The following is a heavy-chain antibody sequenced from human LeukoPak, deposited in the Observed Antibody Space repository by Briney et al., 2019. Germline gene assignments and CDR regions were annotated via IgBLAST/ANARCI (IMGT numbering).Heavy chain of an antibody. CDR2: ISGSGSGGST. CDR3: AKGPPMTTVVTPLDY. J-gene: IGHJ4*02. V-gene: IGHV3-23*01. Sequence: PGGSLRLSCAASGFTFSSSVMSWVRPAPGKGLEWVSSISGSGSGGSTYYADSVKGRFTISRDNSKNTLYLQMNSLRAEDTAVYYCAKGPPMTTVVTPLDYGGQGTLVTVSS. CDR1: GFTFSSSV. D-gene: IGHD4-23*01.